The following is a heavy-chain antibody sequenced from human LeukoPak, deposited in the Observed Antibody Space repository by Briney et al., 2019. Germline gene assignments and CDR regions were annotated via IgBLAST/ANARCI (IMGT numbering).Heavy chain of an antibody. CDR3: AKHGEYSSSFDY. V-gene: IGHV3-23*01. Sequence: PGGSLRLSCAASGFTFSSYWMSWVRQAPGKGLEWVSAISGSGGSTYYADSVKGRFTISRDNSKNTLYLQMNSLRAEDTAVYYCAKHGEYSSSFDYWGQGTLVTVSS. J-gene: IGHJ4*02. CDR1: GFTFSSYW. CDR2: ISGSGGST. D-gene: IGHD6-13*01.